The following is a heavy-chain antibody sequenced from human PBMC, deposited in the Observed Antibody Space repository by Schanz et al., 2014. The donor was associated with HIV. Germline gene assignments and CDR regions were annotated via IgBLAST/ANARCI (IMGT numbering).Heavy chain of an antibody. Sequence: EVQLVESGGGLVKPGESLRLSCAGSGLTFSGYSMNWVRQAPGKGLEWVSSISSGSTYIFYADSVKGRFTISRDNSKNSLYLQINSLRAEDTAVYYCARETIQLCPDYWGQGTLVTVSS. CDR3: ARETIQLCPDY. J-gene: IGHJ4*02. D-gene: IGHD5-18*01. V-gene: IGHV3-21*04. CDR2: ISSGSTYI. CDR1: GLTFSGYS.